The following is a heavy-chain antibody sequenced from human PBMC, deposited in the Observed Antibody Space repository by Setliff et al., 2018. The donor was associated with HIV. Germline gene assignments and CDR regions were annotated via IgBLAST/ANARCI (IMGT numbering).Heavy chain of an antibody. Sequence: ASVKVSCKVSGYTLTKLSMHWVRQAPEKGLEWMGGFDPELGETFFAQNFRGRLTMTQDTSTDTAYMELTSLRSEGTAMYYCATDNREGVGTPYYFDYWGQGTQVTVSS. V-gene: IGHV1-24*01. CDR2: FDPELGET. D-gene: IGHD1-26*01. CDR1: GYTLTKLS. J-gene: IGHJ4*02. CDR3: ATDNREGVGTPYYFDY.